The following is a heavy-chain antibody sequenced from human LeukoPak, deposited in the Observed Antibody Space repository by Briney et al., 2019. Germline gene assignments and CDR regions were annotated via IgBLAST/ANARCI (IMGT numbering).Heavy chain of an antibody. CDR1: GGSISSGGYY. Sequence: SQTLSLTCTVSGGSISSGGYYWSWIRQHPGQGLEWIGYIYYSGSTYYNPSLKSRVTISVDTSKNQFSLKLSSVTAADTAVYYCARSSGYGYYFDYWGQGTLVTVSS. CDR2: IYYSGST. CDR3: ARSSGYGYYFDY. J-gene: IGHJ4*02. D-gene: IGHD5-18*01. V-gene: IGHV4-31*03.